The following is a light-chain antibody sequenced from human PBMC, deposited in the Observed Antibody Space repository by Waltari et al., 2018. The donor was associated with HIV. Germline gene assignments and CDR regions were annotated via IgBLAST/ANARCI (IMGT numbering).Light chain of an antibody. V-gene: IGKV3-20*01. CDR3: QQYGSAPRT. CDR2: CAS. Sequence: EIVLMPSPRTLSLSPAERATLSCRASQSVSSIYLARYQQKPGQAPRLLISCASSSATGIPDRFSGSGSGTDFTLTISRLEPEDVAVYYGQQYGSAPRTFGEGTKVEIK. J-gene: IGKJ1*01. CDR1: QSVSSIY.